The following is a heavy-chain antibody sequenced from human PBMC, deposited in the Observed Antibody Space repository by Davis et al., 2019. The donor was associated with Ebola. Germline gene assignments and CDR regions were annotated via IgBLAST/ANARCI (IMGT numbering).Heavy chain of an antibody. V-gene: IGHV4-34*01. CDR2: INHSGST. CDR3: ARPRSSGWYYFDY. J-gene: IGHJ4*02. D-gene: IGHD6-19*01. CDR1: GGSFSGYY. Sequence: SETLSLTCAVYGGSFSGYYWSWIRQPPGKGLEWIGEINHSGSTNYNPSLKSRVTISVDTSKNQFPLKLSSVTAADTAVYYCARPRSSGWYYFDYWGQGTLVTVSS.